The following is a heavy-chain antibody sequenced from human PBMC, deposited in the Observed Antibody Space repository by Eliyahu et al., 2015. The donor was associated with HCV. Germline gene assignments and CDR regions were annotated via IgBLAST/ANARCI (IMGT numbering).Heavy chain of an antibody. CDR3: TRQPPNTASFDY. CDR2: IYYSGST. CDR1: GGSISNYY. Sequence: QVQLQESGPGLVKPSETLSLTCTVSGGSISNYYWSWIRQPPGKGLEWIGYIYYSGSTNYNPSLKSRVTISVDTSNNQFSLKLSSVTAADTAVYYCTRQPPNTASFDYWAQGTLVTVSS. J-gene: IGHJ4*02. V-gene: IGHV4-59*08. D-gene: IGHD5-18*01.